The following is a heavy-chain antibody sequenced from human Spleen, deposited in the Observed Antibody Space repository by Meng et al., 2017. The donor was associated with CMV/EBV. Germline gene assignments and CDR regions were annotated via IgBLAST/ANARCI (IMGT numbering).Heavy chain of an antibody. Sequence: WSALGKHPSKSLQCIDHTTSSKTTHNNPSLKSRVTVSAYTSKNQFSLKLSSVTAADTTVYYCARTPQIYCISPNCSLPGEYLDLWGRGTLVTVSS. V-gene: IGHV4-31*02. CDR3: ARTPQIYCISPNCSLPGEYLDL. J-gene: IGHJ2*01. CDR2: TTSSKTT. D-gene: IGHD2-2*01.